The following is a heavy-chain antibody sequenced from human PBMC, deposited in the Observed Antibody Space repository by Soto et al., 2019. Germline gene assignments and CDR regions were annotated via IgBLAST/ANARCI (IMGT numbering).Heavy chain of an antibody. CDR2: TRNKANSYST. CDR1: GFIFSDYY. CDR3: ASPSAGY. J-gene: IGHJ4*02. V-gene: IGHV3-72*01. Sequence: EVQLVESGGGLVLPGGSLRLCCAASGFIFSDYYMDWVRQAPGKGLEWVGRTRNKANSYSTEYAASVKGRFTISRDDSKNSLYLQMNSLKAEDTAMYYCASPSAGYWGQGTLVTVSS.